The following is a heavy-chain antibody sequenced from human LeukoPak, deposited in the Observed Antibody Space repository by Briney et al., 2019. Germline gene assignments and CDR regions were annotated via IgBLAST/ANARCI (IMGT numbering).Heavy chain of an antibody. Sequence: PSETLSLTCTVSGSISSSNYYWGWIRQPPGKGLEWIGSIYYSGSTNYNPSLKSRVTISVDKSKNQFSLKLSSVTAADTAVYYCARIVAAAGMDYWGQGTLVTVSS. D-gene: IGHD6-13*01. CDR2: IYYSGST. V-gene: IGHV4-39*07. CDR1: GSISSSNYY. CDR3: ARIVAAAGMDY. J-gene: IGHJ4*02.